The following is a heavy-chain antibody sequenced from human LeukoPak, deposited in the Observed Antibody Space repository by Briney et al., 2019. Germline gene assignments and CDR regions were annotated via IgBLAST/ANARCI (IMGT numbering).Heavy chain of an antibody. Sequence: GGSLRLSCAASGFIFSSYCMHWVRHAPGRGLEGVAVISYDGSNKYYADYVKGRITISRDNSQNTLYLHMKSLDATDPAYFDWSRGSGFSGTQRGEYWGQGTMVTVSS. CDR2: ISYDGSNK. CDR3: SRGSGFSGTQRGEY. V-gene: IGHV3-30*03. D-gene: IGHD3/OR15-3a*01. J-gene: IGHJ4*02. CDR1: GFIFSSYC.